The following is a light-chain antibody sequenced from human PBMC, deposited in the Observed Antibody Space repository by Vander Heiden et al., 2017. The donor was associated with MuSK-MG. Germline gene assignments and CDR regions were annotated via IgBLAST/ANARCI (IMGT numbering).Light chain of an antibody. V-gene: IGKV3-20*01. J-gene: IGKJ2*01. CDR3: QQDGNSPST. Sequence: EIVLTQSPGTLSLSPGETATLSCRASQSVTRNYLAWYQQRPDQAPSLLIYGASSRATGIPDRFSGSGSGTDFTLTISRLAPEDFAVYYCQQDGNSPSTFGQGTKLEIK. CDR1: QSVTRNY. CDR2: GAS.